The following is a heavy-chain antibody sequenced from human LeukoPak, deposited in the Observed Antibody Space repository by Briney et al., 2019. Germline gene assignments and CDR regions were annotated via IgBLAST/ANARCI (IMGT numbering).Heavy chain of an antibody. CDR1: GYTFTSYD. J-gene: IGHJ4*02. D-gene: IGHD6-13*01. V-gene: IGHV1-8*01. CDR2: MNPNSGNT. Sequence: ASVKVSCKASGYTFTSYDINWVRQATGQGLEWMGWMNPNSGNTGYAQKFQGRVTMTRNTSISTAYMELSSLRSEDTAVHYCARAASQYSSSWDRYWGQGTLVTVSS. CDR3: ARAASQYSSSWDRY.